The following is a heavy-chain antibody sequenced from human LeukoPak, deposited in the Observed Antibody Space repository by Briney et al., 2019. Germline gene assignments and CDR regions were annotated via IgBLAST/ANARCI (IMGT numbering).Heavy chain of an antibody. V-gene: IGHV3-23*01. CDR3: AKCNSEDYYGSY. Sequence: GGSLRLSCVASGFTFSSYAMSWVRQAPGKGLEWVSAISGSGGSTYYADSVKGRFTISRDNSKNTLYLQMNSLRAEDTAVYYCAKCNSEDYYGSYWGQGTLVTVSS. J-gene: IGHJ4*02. D-gene: IGHD3-10*01. CDR2: ISGSGGST. CDR1: GFTFSSYA.